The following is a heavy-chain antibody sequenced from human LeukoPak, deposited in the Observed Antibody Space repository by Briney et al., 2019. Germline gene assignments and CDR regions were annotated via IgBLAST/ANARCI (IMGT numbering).Heavy chain of an antibody. CDR3: ARGELTSDTTDDAYHI. Sequence: ASVKVSCKASGYTFTGYYMHWLRQAPGQRPEWLGWNNPSSGATTYAQKFQGRVTMTRDTSINTAYMELSRLGSDDTAVYFCARGELTSDTTDDAYHIWGQGTVVTVSS. J-gene: IGHJ3*02. D-gene: IGHD1-7*01. V-gene: IGHV1-2*02. CDR1: GYTFTGYY. CDR2: NNPSSGAT.